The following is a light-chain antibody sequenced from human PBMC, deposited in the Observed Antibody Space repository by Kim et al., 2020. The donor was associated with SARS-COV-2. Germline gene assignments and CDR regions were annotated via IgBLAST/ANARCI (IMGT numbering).Light chain of an antibody. CDR1: RANIGNNF. CDR2: RND. CDR3: ASWDYTLNSQL. V-gene: IGLV1-47*01. Sequence: GQTITISCSGGRANIGNNFVFWYRQLPGAAPRLLMYRNDQRPSGVPDRISGSKSGTSASLAISDLRSEDEADYFCASWDYTLNSQLFGGGTQLTVL. J-gene: IGLJ3*02.